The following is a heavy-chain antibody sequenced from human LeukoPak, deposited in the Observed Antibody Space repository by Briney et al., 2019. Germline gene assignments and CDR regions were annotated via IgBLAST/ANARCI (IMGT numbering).Heavy chain of an antibody. Sequence: GASVKVSCKASGYTFTSYDINWVRQATGQGLEWMGWMNPNSGNTGYAQKFQGRVTMTRNTSIGTAYMELSSLRSEDTAVYYCASTIVVVPAATYFDYWGQGTLVTVSS. V-gene: IGHV1-8*01. J-gene: IGHJ4*02. D-gene: IGHD2-2*01. CDR3: ASTIVVVPAATYFDY. CDR2: MNPNSGNT. CDR1: GYTFTSYD.